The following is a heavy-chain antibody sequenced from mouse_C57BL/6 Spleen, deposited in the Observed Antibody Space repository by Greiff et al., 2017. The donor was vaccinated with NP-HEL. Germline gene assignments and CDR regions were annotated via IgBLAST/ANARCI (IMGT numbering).Heavy chain of an antibody. V-gene: IGHV1-81*01. Sequence: VKLQESGAELARPGASVKLSCKASGYTFTSYGISWVKQRTGQGLEWIGEIYPRSGNTYYNEKFKGKATLTADKSSSTAYMELRSLTSEDSAVYFCARLTTVRYFDVWGTGTTVTVSS. CDR2: IYPRSGNT. D-gene: IGHD1-1*01. CDR1: GYTFTSYG. CDR3: ARLTTVRYFDV. J-gene: IGHJ1*03.